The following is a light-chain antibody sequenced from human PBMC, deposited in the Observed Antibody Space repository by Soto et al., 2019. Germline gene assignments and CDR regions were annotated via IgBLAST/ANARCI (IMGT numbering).Light chain of an antibody. CDR3: SSYTTSSTLV. CDR1: SRDVGNYNY. J-gene: IGLJ1*01. V-gene: IGLV2-14*01. CDR2: GVS. Sequence: QSVLTQPASVSGSPGQSITISCTGTSRDVGNYNYVSWYQQPPGKAPTLMIYGVSNRPSGVSNRFSGSKSGNTASLTISGLQAEDEADYCCSSYTTSSTLVFGTGTKVTVL.